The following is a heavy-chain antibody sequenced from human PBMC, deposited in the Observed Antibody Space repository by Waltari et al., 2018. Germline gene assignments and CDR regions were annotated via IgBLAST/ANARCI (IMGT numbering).Heavy chain of an antibody. D-gene: IGHD2-2*01. J-gene: IGHJ4*02. Sequence: QVQLVESGGCVVQPGRSLTPSCAAAGFPVLCYSGPWVSQARGKGLEWVAVISYDGSNKYYADSVKGRFTTSRDNSKNTLYLQMNSLRAEDTAVYYCARGPTSCPLDWGQGTLVTVSS. CDR3: ARGPTSCPLD. CDR2: ISYDGSNK. V-gene: IGHV3-30*01. CDR1: GFPVLCYS.